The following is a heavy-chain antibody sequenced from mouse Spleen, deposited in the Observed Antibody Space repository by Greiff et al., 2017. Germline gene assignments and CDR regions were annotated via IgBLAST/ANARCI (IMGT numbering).Heavy chain of an antibody. V-gene: IGHV1-53*01. CDR1: GYTFTSYW. J-gene: IGHJ4*01. CDR3: AREGNYDDGYAMDY. Sequence: QVQLQQSGTELVKPGASVKLSCKASGYTFTSYWMHWVKQRPGQGLEWIGNINPSNGGTNYNEKFKTKATLTVDKSSSTAYMQLSSLTSEDSAVYYCAREGNYDDGYAMDYWGQGTSVTVSS. D-gene: IGHD2-4*01. CDR2: INPSNGGT.